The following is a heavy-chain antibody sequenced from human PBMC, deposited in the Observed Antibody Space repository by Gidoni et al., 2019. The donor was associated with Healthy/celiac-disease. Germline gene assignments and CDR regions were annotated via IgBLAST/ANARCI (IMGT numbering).Heavy chain of an antibody. J-gene: IGHJ6*03. Sequence: QVQLVEAGGGVVQPGRSLRLSCAASGFTFSSYAMHWVRQAPGKGLEWVAVISYDGSNEYYADSVKVRFTISRDNSKNTLYLQMNSLRAEDTAVYYCAREWIIDILTGNKYYYMDVWGKGTTVTVSS. V-gene: IGHV3-30-3*01. CDR2: ISYDGSNE. D-gene: IGHD3-9*01. CDR1: GFTFSSYA. CDR3: AREWIIDILTGNKYYYMDV.